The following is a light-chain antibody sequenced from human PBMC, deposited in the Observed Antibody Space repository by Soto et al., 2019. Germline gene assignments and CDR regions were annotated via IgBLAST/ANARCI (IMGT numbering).Light chain of an antibody. Sequence: EIVLPQSLGTLSLSPGERATLSCRASQSVSSSYLAWYQQKPGQAPRPLIYGASSRAIGIPDRFSGSGSGTDFTLTFSSLEPEDFAVYYCQQYGSSPWTFGQGTKVDIK. J-gene: IGKJ1*01. CDR3: QQYGSSPWT. V-gene: IGKV3-20*01. CDR2: GAS. CDR1: QSVSSSY.